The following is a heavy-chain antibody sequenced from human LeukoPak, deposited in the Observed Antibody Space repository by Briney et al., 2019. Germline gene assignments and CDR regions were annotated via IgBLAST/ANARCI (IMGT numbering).Heavy chain of an antibody. Sequence: SCKASGYTFTGYYMHWVRQAPGKGLEWISYMSSSGTTIYYAESVRGRYTISRDSAKNSLSLQMNSLRDEDTAVYFCARAANSGSFRGYIDFWGQGTLVTVSS. CDR1: GYTFTGYY. J-gene: IGHJ4*02. CDR3: ARAANSGSFRGYIDF. V-gene: IGHV3-48*02. D-gene: IGHD1-26*01. CDR2: MSSSGTTI.